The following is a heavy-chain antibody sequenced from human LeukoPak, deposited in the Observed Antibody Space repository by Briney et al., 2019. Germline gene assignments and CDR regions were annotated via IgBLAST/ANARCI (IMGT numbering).Heavy chain of an antibody. CDR3: ARSRPAGGYYFDY. V-gene: IGHV3-30*03. CDR1: GFTFSSYG. D-gene: IGHD1-14*01. CDR2: ISYDGNNK. J-gene: IGHJ4*02. Sequence: GGSLRLSCAASGFTFSSYGMHWVRQAPGKGLEWVAVISYDGNNKYYADSVKGRFTISRDNSKNMLYLQMSGLRPDDTAVFYCARSRPAGGYYFDYWGQGTLVTVSS.